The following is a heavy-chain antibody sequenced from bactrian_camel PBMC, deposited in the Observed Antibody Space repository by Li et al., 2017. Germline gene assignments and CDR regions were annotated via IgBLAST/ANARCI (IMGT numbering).Heavy chain of an antibody. CDR2: IDSDGST. CDR3: SINVHAPRVVPGIACAPQEY. Sequence: QLVESGGGSVQAGGSLRLSCAASANIDNYYCLGWFRQAPGKEREGVAAIDSDGSTSYADSVKGRFTISKDNAKNTLYLQMNGLTPEDTAMYYCSINVHAPRVVPGIACAPQEYWGQGTQVTVS. J-gene: IGHJ4*01. D-gene: IGHD2*01. V-gene: IGHV3S53*01. CDR1: ANIDNYYC.